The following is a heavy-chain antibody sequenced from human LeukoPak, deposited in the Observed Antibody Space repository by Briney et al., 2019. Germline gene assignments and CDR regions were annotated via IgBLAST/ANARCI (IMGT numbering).Heavy chain of an antibody. Sequence: SETLSLTCTVSGGSISSSSYYWGWIRQPPGKGLEWIGSIYYSGSTYYNPSLKSRVTISVDTSKNQFSLKLSSVTAADTAVYYCARGKGSGWYRYWGQGTLVTVSS. CDR2: IYYSGST. J-gene: IGHJ4*02. V-gene: IGHV4-39*07. CDR1: GGSISSSSYY. CDR3: ARGKGSGWYRY. D-gene: IGHD6-19*01.